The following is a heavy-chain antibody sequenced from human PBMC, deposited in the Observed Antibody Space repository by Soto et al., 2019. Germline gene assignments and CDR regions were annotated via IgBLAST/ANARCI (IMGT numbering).Heavy chain of an antibody. V-gene: IGHV4-59*01. CDR3: AREIMAADHFDY. CDR2: IYYSGST. D-gene: IGHD6-13*01. Sequence: SETLSLTCTVSGGSISSYYWSWIRQPPGKGLEWIGYIYYSGSTNYNPSLKSRVTISVDTSKNQFSLKLSSVTAADTTVYYCAREIMAADHFDYWGQGALVTVSS. CDR1: GGSISSYY. J-gene: IGHJ4*02.